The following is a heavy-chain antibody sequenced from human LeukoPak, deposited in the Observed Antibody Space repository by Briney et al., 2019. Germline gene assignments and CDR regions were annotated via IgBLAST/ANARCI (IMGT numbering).Heavy chain of an antibody. D-gene: IGHD2-2*01. J-gene: IGHJ6*03. CDR2: ISSSSSTI. Sequence: PGGSLRLSCAASGFTFSSYSMNWVRQAPGKGLEWVSYISSSSSTIYYADSVKGRFTISRDNAKNSLYLQMNSLRAEDTAVYYCARDRQYQLLLGYYMDVWGKGTTVTVSS. CDR1: GFTFSSYS. V-gene: IGHV3-48*01. CDR3: ARDRQYQLLLGYYMDV.